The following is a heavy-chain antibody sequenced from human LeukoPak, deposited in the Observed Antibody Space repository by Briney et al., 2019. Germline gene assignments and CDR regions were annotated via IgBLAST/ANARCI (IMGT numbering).Heavy chain of an antibody. CDR3: ARDRAPVTMIRGAPGGFDP. CDR2: MFYDGST. D-gene: IGHD3-10*01. Sequence: MASETLSLTHTVACGSISSHFWSWIRLPPRKGMEWIGYMFYDGSTSYNPSLKSQVTISVDTSKNQFSLKLTSVSAADTAVYYCARDRAPVTMIRGAPGGFDPWGQGTLVTVSS. J-gene: IGHJ5*02. V-gene: IGHV4-59*11. CDR1: CGSISSHF.